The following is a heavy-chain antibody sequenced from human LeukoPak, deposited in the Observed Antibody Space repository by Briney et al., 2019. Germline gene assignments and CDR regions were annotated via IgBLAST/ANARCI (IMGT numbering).Heavy chain of an antibody. D-gene: IGHD3-10*01. J-gene: IGHJ6*03. CDR3: ARDSYGSGSVYYYYYMDV. CDR1: GGSINSSRYY. CDR2: IYYSGST. V-gene: IGHV4-39*07. Sequence: SETLSLTCTVSGGSINSSRYYWGWIRQPPGKRLEWIGSIYYSGSTYYNPSLKSRVTISVDTSKNQFSLKLSSVTAADTAVYYCARDSYGSGSVYYYYYMDVWGKGTTVTISS.